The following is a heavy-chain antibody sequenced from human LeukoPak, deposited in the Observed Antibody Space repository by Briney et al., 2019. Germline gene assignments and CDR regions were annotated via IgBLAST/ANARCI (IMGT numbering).Heavy chain of an antibody. J-gene: IGHJ4*02. CDR3: ARAITGTTSLDY. CDR2: ISYDGSNK. CDR1: GFTFSSYA. Sequence: GRSLRLSCAASGFTFSSYAMHWVRQAPGKGLEWVAVISYDGSNKYYADSVKGRFTISRDNSKNTLYLQMNSLRAEDTAVYYCARAITGTTSLDYWGQGTLVTVSS. V-gene: IGHV3-30*01. D-gene: IGHD1-7*01.